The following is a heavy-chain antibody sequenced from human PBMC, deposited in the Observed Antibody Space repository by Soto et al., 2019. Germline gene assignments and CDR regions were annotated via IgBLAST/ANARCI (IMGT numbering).Heavy chain of an antibody. CDR2: IRPNNGNT. CDR1: GYTFSIYG. CDR3: VRDLDGSGSYYTDY. Sequence: QVQLVQSGAEVKKPGASVKVSCKASGYTFSIYGINWVRQATGQGLEWMGWIRPNNGNTKYAQNLQGRVTMTTDTSTSTAYMELKSLRSDDTAVYYCVRDLDGSGSYYTDYWGPGTLVTVSS. J-gene: IGHJ4*02. D-gene: IGHD3-10*01. V-gene: IGHV1-18*01.